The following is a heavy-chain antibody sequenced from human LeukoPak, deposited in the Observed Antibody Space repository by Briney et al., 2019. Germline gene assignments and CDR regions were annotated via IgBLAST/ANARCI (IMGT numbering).Heavy chain of an antibody. CDR1: GGTFSSYA. CDR2: IIPIFGTA. D-gene: IGHD3-16*01. CDR3: ARTGGFPGKYDAFDI. J-gene: IGHJ3*02. Sequence: GASVKVSCKASGGTFSSYAISWVRQAPGQGLEWMGGIIPIFGTANYAQKFQGRVTITADESTSTAYMELSSLRSEDTAVYYCARTGGFPGKYDAFDIWGQGTMVTVSS. V-gene: IGHV1-69*13.